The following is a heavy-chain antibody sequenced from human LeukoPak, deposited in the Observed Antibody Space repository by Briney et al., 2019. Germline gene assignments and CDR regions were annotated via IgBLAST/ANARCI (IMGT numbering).Heavy chain of an antibody. D-gene: IGHD1-26*01. CDR1: GFTFDDYG. J-gene: IGHJ4*02. Sequence: GGSLRLSCAASGFTFDDYGMSWVRQAPGKGLEWVSGINWNGGSTGYADSVKGRFTISRDNAKNSLYLQMNSLRAEDTALYYCARGAIGGSYGSRTYYFDYWGQGTLVTVSS. V-gene: IGHV3-20*04. CDR3: ARGAIGGSYGSRTYYFDY. CDR2: INWNGGST.